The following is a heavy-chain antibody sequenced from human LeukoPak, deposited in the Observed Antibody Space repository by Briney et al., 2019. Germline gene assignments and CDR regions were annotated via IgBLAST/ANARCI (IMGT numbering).Heavy chain of an antibody. D-gene: IGHD2-2*02. Sequence: GAAVKVSCKASGGTFSSYAISWVRQAPGQGLEWMGRIIPILGIANYAQKFQGRVTITADKSTSTAYMELSSLRSEDTAVYYCARERDCSSTSCYSPFQHWGQGTLVTVSS. CDR1: GGTFSSYA. CDR2: IIPILGIA. J-gene: IGHJ1*01. V-gene: IGHV1-69*04. CDR3: ARERDCSSTSCYSPFQH.